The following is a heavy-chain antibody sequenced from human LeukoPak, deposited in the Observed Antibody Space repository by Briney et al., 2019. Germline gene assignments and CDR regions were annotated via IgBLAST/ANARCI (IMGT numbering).Heavy chain of an antibody. J-gene: IGHJ3*02. D-gene: IGHD3-9*01. Sequence: SETLSLTCTVSGGSISSSSYYWGWIRQPPGKGLEWIGSIYYSGSTYYNPSLKSRVTISVDTSKNQFSLKLSSVTAADTAVYYCARGDKLRYFDWLSGDAFDIWGQGTMVTVSS. CDR1: GGSISSSSYY. CDR3: ARGDKLRYFDWLSGDAFDI. CDR2: IYYSGST. V-gene: IGHV4-39*07.